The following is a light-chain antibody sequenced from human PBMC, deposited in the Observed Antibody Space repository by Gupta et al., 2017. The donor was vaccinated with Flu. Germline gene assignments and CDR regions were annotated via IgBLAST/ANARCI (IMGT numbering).Light chain of an antibody. V-gene: IGLV1-51*02. J-gene: IGLJ3*02. CDR3: ETWDTSLSACL. CDR1: SFNVGNNY. Sequence: QSVLTQPPSVSAAPGQKVTIPCSGSSFNVGNNYVSWYQHLPGTAPKLLIYETNKRPSGIPDRFSGSKSGTSATLTITGLQTGDEADYFCETWDTSLSACLFGGGTKVTVL. CDR2: ETN.